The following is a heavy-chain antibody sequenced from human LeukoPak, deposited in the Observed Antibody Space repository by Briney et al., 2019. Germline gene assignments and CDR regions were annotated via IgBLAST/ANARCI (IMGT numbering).Heavy chain of an antibody. V-gene: IGHV5-51*01. Sequence: GESLKISCKGSGYSFTSYWIGWVRQMPGKGLEWMGIIYPGDSDTRYSPSFQGQVTISADKSISTAYLQWSSLKASDTAMYYCAAHSSVELPSDAFDIWGQGTMVTVSS. CDR3: AAHSSVELPSDAFDI. D-gene: IGHD1-26*01. CDR1: GYSFTSYW. CDR2: IYPGDSDT. J-gene: IGHJ3*02.